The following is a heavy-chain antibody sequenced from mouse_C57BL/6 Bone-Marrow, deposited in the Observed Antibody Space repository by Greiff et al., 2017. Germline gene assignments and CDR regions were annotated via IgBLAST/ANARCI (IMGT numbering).Heavy chain of an antibody. CDR3: ARGSFYGGFAY. Sequence: EVQLQESGGDLVKPGGSLKLSCAASGFTFSSYGMSWVRQTPDKRLEWVATISSGGSYTYYPDSVKGRFTISRDNAKNTLYLQMSSLKSEDTAMYYCARGSFYGGFAYWGQETRVTVSA. D-gene: IGHD1-1*01. CDR2: ISSGGSYT. CDR1: GFTFSSYG. J-gene: IGHJ3*01. V-gene: IGHV5-6*01.